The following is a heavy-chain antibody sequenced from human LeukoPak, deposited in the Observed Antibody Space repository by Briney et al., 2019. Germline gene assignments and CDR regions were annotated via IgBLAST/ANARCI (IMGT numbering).Heavy chain of an antibody. V-gene: IGHV4-39*07. D-gene: IGHD3-22*01. J-gene: IGHJ6*03. CDR3: ARTIVVSPYYYYMDV. CDR2: IYYSGST. CDR1: GGSISSSSYY. Sequence: KPSETLSLTCTVSGGSISSSSYYWGWIRQPPGKGLEWIGSIYYSGSTYYNPSLKSRVTISVDTSKNQFSLKLSSVTAADTAVYYCARTIVVSPYYYYMDVWGKGTTVTVSS.